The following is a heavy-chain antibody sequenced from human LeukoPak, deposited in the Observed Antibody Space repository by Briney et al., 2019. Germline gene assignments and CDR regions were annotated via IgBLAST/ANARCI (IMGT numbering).Heavy chain of an antibody. CDR2: IKQDGSEK. CDR1: GFTFSGYW. Sequence: GGSLRLSCVASGFTFSGYWMSWVRQAPGKGLEWMANIKQDGSEKYYVDSVKGRFTISRDNAKNSLYLQMNSLRTEDTAVYYCARGTYYYGSGSPETGYWGQGTLVTVSS. V-gene: IGHV3-7*03. D-gene: IGHD3-10*01. CDR3: ARGTYYYGSGSPETGY. J-gene: IGHJ4*02.